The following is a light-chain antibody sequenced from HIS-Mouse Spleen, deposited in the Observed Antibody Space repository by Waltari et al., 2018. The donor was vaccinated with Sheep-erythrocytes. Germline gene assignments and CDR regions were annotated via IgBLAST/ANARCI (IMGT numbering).Light chain of an antibody. J-gene: IGKJ3*01. CDR2: AAS. CDR1: QSISSY. Sequence: DIQMTQSPSSLSASVADRVTITCRGSQSISSYLNWYQQKPGKAPKLLIYAASSLQSGVPSRFSGSGSGTDFTLTISSLQPEDFATYYCQQSYSTPQFTFGPGTKVDIK. CDR3: QQSYSTPQFT. V-gene: IGKV1-39*01.